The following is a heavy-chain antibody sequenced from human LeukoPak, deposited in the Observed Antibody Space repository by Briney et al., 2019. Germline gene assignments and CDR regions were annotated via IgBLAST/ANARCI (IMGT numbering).Heavy chain of an antibody. V-gene: IGHV4-38-2*01. CDR3: ARYNYDFWSGYSKWFDP. CDR1: GFTFGSYA. Sequence: GSLRLSCAASGFTFGSYAMTWIRQAPGKGLEWLGSIYQSGSAYYNPSLKSRVALSVDTSKNQVSVKLSSVTAADTAVYYCARYNYDFWSGYSKWFDPWGQGTLVTVSS. D-gene: IGHD3-3*01. CDR2: IYQSGSA. J-gene: IGHJ5*02.